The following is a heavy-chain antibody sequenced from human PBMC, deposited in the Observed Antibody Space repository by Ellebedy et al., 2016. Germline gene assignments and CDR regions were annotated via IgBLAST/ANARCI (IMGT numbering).Heavy chain of an antibody. CDR3: ARDLDDSSGYYYPMTDY. Sequence: GGSLRLSCAASGFTFSSDSMNWVRQAPGKGLEWLSSISSSSNYIYYAGSVKGRFTISRDNAKNSLYLQMNSLRAEDTAVYYCARDLDDSSGYYYPMTDYWGQGTLVTVSS. CDR1: GFTFSSDS. CDR2: ISSSSNYI. J-gene: IGHJ4*02. V-gene: IGHV3-21*01. D-gene: IGHD3-22*01.